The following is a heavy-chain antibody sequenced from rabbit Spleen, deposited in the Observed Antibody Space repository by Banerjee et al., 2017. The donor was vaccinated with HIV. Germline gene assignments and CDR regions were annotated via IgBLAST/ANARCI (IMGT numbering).Heavy chain of an antibody. V-gene: IGHV1S40*01. J-gene: IGHJ6*01. Sequence: LVEYGGDLVQPGASLTLTCTASGFDFSAYTFMCWVRQAPGKGLEWIACIDTGSRDFTYYASWAKGRFTISKTSSTTVTLQMTSLTVADTATYFCARDTGSSFSTYGMDLWGQGTLVTV. CDR1: GFDFSAYTF. CDR2: IDTGSRDFT. CDR3: ARDTGSSFSTYGMDL. D-gene: IGHD8-1*01.